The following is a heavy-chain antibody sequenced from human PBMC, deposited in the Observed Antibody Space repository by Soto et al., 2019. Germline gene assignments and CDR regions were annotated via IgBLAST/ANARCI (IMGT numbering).Heavy chain of an antibody. CDR2: IITITGFI. Sequence: GVSLRLSCAASGFTFSSYSMNWVRQAPGKGLEWVSIITITGFIDCADSVKGRFTISRDNAKSSLYLQMNSLRAEDTAVYYCARDSREYNAYDYNWGQGTLVTVSS. J-gene: IGHJ4*02. CDR3: ARDSREYNAYDYN. D-gene: IGHD5-12*01. V-gene: IGHV3-21*01. CDR1: GFTFSSYS.